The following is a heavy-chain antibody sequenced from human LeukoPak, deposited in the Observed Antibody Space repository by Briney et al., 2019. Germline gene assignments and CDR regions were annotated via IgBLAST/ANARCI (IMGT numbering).Heavy chain of an antibody. CDR3: ARDRHLDAFDI. V-gene: IGHV4-59*01. CDR1: DDSITIYY. Sequence: SETLSLTCTVSDDSITIYYWSWIRQPPGKGLEWIGYIYYSGSTNYNPSLKSRVTISVDTSKNQFSLKLSSVTAADTAVYYCARDRHLDAFDIWGQGTMVTVSS. CDR2: IYYSGST. J-gene: IGHJ3*02.